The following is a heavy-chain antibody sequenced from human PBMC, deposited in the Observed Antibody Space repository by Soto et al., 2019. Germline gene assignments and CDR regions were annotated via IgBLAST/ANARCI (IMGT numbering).Heavy chain of an antibody. Sequence: QVQLVQSGAEVKKPGSSVKVSCKASGGTFSSYTISWVRQAPGQGLEWMGRIIPILGIANYAQKFQGRVTITADKSTSTAYTELSSLRSEDTAVYYCARDPVGGYCSGGSCYSGGMDVWGQGTKVTVSS. CDR1: GGTFSSYT. D-gene: IGHD2-15*01. CDR3: ARDPVGGYCSGGSCYSGGMDV. V-gene: IGHV1-69*08. CDR2: IIPILGIA. J-gene: IGHJ6*02.